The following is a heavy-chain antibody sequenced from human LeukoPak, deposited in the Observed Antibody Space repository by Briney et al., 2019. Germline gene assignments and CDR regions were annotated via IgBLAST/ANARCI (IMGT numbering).Heavy chain of an antibody. J-gene: IGHJ4*02. CDR1: GFTFSDYY. CDR3: ARVGYDSSGRFDY. CDR2: ISSGSII. V-gene: IGHV3-11*04. Sequence: PGGSLRLSCAASGFTFSDYYMTWIRQAPGKGLEWVSYISSGSIIYYADSVKGRFIISRDNAKNSLYLQMNSLRAEDTAVYFCARVGYDSSGRFDYWGQGTLVTVSS. D-gene: IGHD3-22*01.